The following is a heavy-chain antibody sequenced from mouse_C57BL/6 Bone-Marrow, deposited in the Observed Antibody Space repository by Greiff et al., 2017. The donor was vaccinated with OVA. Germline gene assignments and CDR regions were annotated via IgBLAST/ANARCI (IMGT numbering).Heavy chain of an antibody. D-gene: IGHD2-3*01. V-gene: IGHV1-50*01. J-gene: IGHJ3*01. CDR3: ANSDGYSPY. CDR1: GYTFTSYW. Sequence: QVQLQQPGAELVKPGASVKLSCKASGYTFTSYWMQWVKQRPGQGLEWIGEIDPSDSYTNYNQKFKGKATLTVDTSSSTAYMQLSSLTSEDSAVYYCANSDGYSPYWGQGTLVTVSA. CDR2: IDPSDSYT.